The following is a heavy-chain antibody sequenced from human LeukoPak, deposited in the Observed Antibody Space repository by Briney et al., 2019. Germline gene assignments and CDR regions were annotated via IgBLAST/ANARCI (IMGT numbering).Heavy chain of an antibody. Sequence: SETLSLTCIVSGGSISDNYWSWIRQPPGKGLEHIGYMSYSGRTSYNPSLKSRVTISLDTSKNQFSLKLTSVTAADTAFYYCARDSALAQAVMFDYWGQGTLVTVSS. CDR1: GGSISDNY. CDR2: MSYSGRT. D-gene: IGHD6-19*01. J-gene: IGHJ4*02. CDR3: ARDSALAQAVMFDY. V-gene: IGHV4-59*01.